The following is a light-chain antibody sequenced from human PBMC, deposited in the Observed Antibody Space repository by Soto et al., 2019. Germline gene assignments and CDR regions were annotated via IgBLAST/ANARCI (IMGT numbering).Light chain of an antibody. CDR3: QQFGSSPPWT. CDR2: GAS. V-gene: IGKV3-20*01. CDR1: QSVTSSY. J-gene: IGKJ1*01. Sequence: EIVLTQSPGTLSLSPGERATLSCRASQSVTSSYLSWYQHKRGQAPRLLIYGASHRATGIPDRFSGSGSGTDFTLTISRLEPEDFAVYSCQQFGSSPPWTFGQGTKVEIK.